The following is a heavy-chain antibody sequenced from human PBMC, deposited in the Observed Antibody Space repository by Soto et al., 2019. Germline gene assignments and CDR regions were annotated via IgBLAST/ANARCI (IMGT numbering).Heavy chain of an antibody. Sequence: ASVKVSCKASGYMFTKSAMHWVRQAPGQRLEWMGWISGDSGNTKYSPKLQDRVTITRDTSASTAYMELSSLRSEDTALYYCARVMVGAGYYYYGMDVWGQGTTVTGSS. CDR1: GYMFTKSA. CDR3: ARVMVGAGYYYYGMDV. J-gene: IGHJ6*02. CDR2: ISGDSGNT. V-gene: IGHV1-3*01. D-gene: IGHD1-26*01.